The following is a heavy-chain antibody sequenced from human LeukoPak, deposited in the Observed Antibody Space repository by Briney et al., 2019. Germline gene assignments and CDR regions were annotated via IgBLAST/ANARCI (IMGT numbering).Heavy chain of an antibody. D-gene: IGHD3-22*01. CDR2: INGSGGST. CDR3: AKEAGDYYDSSGYYSTDFDY. CDR1: GLTFSSYA. J-gene: IGHJ4*02. V-gene: IGHV3-23*01. Sequence: GGSLRLSCAASGLTFSSYAMNWVRQAPGKGLEWVSGINGSGGSTYYADSVKGRFTISRDNSKNTLYLQMNSLRAEDTAVYYCAKEAGDYYDSSGYYSTDFDYWGQGTLVTVSS.